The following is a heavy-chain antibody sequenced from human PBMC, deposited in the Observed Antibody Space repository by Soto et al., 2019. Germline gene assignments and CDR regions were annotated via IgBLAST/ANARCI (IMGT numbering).Heavy chain of an antibody. D-gene: IGHD3-3*01. V-gene: IGHV1-18*01. Sequence: QVQLVQSGAEVKKPGASVKVSCKASGYTFPSYGISWVRQAPGQGLEWLGWISAYNGNTNYAQKLQGRVTMTTDTSTSTPYMELSSLRSDDTAVYYCAREKYYDFWSGYYPPYYFDYWGQGTLVTVSS. CDR3: AREKYYDFWSGYYPPYYFDY. CDR2: ISAYNGNT. J-gene: IGHJ4*02. CDR1: GYTFPSYG.